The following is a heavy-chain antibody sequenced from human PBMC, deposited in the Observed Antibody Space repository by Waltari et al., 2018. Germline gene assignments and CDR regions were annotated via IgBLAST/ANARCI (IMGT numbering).Heavy chain of an antibody. CDR3: ASPSKGLRFLEWLSLPLDY. Sequence: EVQLVESGGGLVQPGGSLRLSCAASGFTFSSYSMNWVRQAPGKGLEWVSYISSSSSTIYYAASVKGRFTISRDNAKNSLYLQMNSLRAEDTAVYYCASPSKGLRFLEWLSLPLDYWGQGTLVTVSS. CDR2: ISSSSSTI. V-gene: IGHV3-48*04. CDR1: GFTFSSYS. D-gene: IGHD3-3*01. J-gene: IGHJ4*02.